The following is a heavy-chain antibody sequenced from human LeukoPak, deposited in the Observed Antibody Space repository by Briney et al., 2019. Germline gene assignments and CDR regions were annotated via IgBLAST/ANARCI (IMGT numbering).Heavy chain of an antibody. D-gene: IGHD5-18*01. CDR3: VGGVQLWRSAFYFDY. CDR2: IYHSGST. Sequence: SETLSLTCTVSGYSISSGYYWGWIRQPPGKGLEWIGSIYHSGSTYYNPSLKSRVTISVDTSKNQFSLKLSSVTAADTAVYYCVGGVQLWRSAFYFDYWGQGTLVTVSS. J-gene: IGHJ4*02. CDR1: GYSISSGYY. V-gene: IGHV4-38-2*02.